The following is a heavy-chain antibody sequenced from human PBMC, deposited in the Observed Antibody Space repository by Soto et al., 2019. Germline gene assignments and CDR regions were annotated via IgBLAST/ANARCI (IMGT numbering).Heavy chain of an antibody. Sequence: ASVKVSCKASGYTFSSYVINWVLQAPGQGLEWMGWINPYNGHTNHAQEFQDRVTMTTDTSTTTAYMELRGLRSDDTAVYYCARARRWVLTGYWEFDYWGQGTLVTVSS. CDR2: INPYNGHT. CDR3: ARARRWVLTGYWEFDY. CDR1: GYTFSSYV. V-gene: IGHV1-18*04. D-gene: IGHD3-9*01. J-gene: IGHJ4*02.